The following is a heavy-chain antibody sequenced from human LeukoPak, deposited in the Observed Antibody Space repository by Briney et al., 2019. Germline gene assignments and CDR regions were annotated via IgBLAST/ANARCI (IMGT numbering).Heavy chain of an antibody. CDR1: GFTFSSYW. V-gene: IGHV3-74*01. J-gene: IGHJ4*02. D-gene: IGHD6-6*01. CDR2: INSDGSST. Sequence: GGSLRLSSAASGFTFSSYWMHWVRQAPGKGLVWVSRINSDGSSTSYADSVKGRFTISRDNAKNTLYLQMNSLRAEDTAVYYCARAGNSTSRRYFDYWGQRTLVTVSS. CDR3: ARAGNSTSRRYFDY.